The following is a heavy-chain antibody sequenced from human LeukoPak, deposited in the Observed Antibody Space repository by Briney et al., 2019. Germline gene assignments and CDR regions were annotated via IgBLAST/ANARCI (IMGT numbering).Heavy chain of an antibody. J-gene: IGHJ4*02. D-gene: IGHD7-27*01. CDR3: AREGGNWGEGYFDY. CDR1: GFTFSDYY. Sequence: GGSLRLSCAASGFTFSDYYMSWIRQVPGKGLEWVSYITSSGDTIYYADSVKGRFTISRDIPENSVYMQMNSLRAEDTAVYYCAREGGNWGEGYFDYWGQGTLVTVSS. CDR2: ITSSGDTI. V-gene: IGHV3-11*01.